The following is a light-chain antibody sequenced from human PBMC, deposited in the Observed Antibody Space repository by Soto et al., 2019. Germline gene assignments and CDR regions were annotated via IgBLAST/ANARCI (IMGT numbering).Light chain of an antibody. CDR1: SSDVGGYNY. CDR3: SSSTCSGNYV. Sequence: QSALTQPASVSGSPGQSITISCTGTSSDVGGYNYVSWYQQHPGKAPKLMIYDVSNRPSGVSNRFSGSKSGNTASLTISGLQAEDEADYFCSSSTCSGNYVFGTVTKVTVL. CDR2: DVS. V-gene: IGLV2-14*01. J-gene: IGLJ1*01.